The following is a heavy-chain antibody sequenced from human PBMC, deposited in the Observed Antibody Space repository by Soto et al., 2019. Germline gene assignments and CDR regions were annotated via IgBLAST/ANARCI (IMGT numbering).Heavy chain of an antibody. CDR2: INHSGST. J-gene: IGHJ4*02. V-gene: IGHV4-34*01. D-gene: IGHD3-16*02. Sequence: SETLSLTCAVYGGSFSGYYWSWIRQPPGKGLEWIGEINHSGSTNYNPSLKSRVTISVDTSKNQFSLKLSSVTAADTAVYYCARVKPEAYDYIWGSYRYHVDYWGQGTLVTVSS. CDR1: GGSFSGYY. CDR3: ARVKPEAYDYIWGSYRYHVDY.